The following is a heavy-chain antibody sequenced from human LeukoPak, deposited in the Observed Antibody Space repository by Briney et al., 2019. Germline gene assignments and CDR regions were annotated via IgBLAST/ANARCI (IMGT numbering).Heavy chain of an antibody. Sequence: ASVKVSCKTSGYTFTSYDINWVRQAPGQGLEWLGWMNPNNGHTGYAQTSQGRVTMTRDTSISTAYMELRSLRSEGTAVYYCARNLAMTGDFDNWGQGTLVTVSS. J-gene: IGHJ4*02. CDR2: MNPNNGHT. D-gene: IGHD2-2*01. V-gene: IGHV1-8*01. CDR3: ARNLAMTGDFDN. CDR1: GYTFTSYD.